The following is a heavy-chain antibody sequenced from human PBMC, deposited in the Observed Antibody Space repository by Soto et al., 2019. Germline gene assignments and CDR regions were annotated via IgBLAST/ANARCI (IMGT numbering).Heavy chain of an antibody. CDR1: GFTFRNYD. J-gene: IGHJ4*02. V-gene: IGHV3-30*18. CDR3: VKGRGGPGEFDS. Sequence: QVQLVESGGGVVQPGRSLTLSCAGAGFTFRNYDMHWVRQAPGKGLEWVALISYAGSSTYSADSVKGRFTISRDNSKNTLYLQTNRLRPDDTAVYYCVKGRGGPGEFDSWGQGTLVTVSS. CDR2: ISYAGSST.